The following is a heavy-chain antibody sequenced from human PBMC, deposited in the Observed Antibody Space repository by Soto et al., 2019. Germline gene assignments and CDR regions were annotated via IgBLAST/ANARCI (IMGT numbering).Heavy chain of an antibody. CDR2: IKPSGGA. V-gene: IGHV4-34*01. Sequence: SSESLSRTGAVDGGSFSGCCWSWIRQNPGKGMKWIGKIKPSGGASYSTSLGSRVTRSLDTSKGQVCLKLSSVTAADRAVYYCARGSVDTVASSGFYGYRGQGTPVTVSS. J-gene: IGHJ6*01. CDR1: GGSFSGCC. CDR3: ARGSVDTVASSGFYGY. D-gene: IGHD3-22*01.